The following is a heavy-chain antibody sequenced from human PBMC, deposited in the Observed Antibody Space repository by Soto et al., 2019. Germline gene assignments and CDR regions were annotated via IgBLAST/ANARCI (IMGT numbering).Heavy chain of an antibody. Sequence: QVQLVQSGAEVKKPGASVKVSCKASGYTFTSYGISWVRQAPGQGLEWMGWIGAYNGNTNYAQKLQGRVTMTTDTSTSTAYMELRSLRSDDTAVYYCARSRQYQLLYIGWFDPWGQGTLVTVSS. J-gene: IGHJ5*02. V-gene: IGHV1-18*04. D-gene: IGHD2-2*02. CDR1: GYTFTSYG. CDR2: IGAYNGNT. CDR3: ARSRQYQLLYIGWFDP.